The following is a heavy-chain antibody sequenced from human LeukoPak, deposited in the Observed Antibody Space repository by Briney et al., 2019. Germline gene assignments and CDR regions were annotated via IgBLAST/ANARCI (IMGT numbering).Heavy chain of an antibody. D-gene: IGHD2-2*01. J-gene: IGHJ6*03. CDR3: AKDARYCGATTCYLGGYYYYMDV. CDR1: GFTFNDYT. CDR2: ISWDAGST. V-gene: IGHV3-43*01. Sequence: GGSLRLSCTASGFTFNDYTMHWVRQAPGKGPEWVSLISWDAGSTYYADSVKGRFTISRDNSKNSLYLEMNSLRTEDTALYYCAKDARYCGATTCYLGGYYYYMDVWGKGTTVTVSS.